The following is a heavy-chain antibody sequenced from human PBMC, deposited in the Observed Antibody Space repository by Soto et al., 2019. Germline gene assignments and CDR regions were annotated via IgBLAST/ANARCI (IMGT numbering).Heavy chain of an antibody. CDR3: VRGGDWLFDV. CDR1: GFTFSSYG. V-gene: IGHV3-33*01. D-gene: IGHD3-9*01. J-gene: IGHJ6*02. Sequence: QVQLVESGGGVVQPGGSLRLSCAASGFTFSSYGMHWVRQAPGKGLEWVAVIWYDGSNKYYVDSVKGRFTISRDDSKNTQYMQMNGLRAEDTAVYYCVRGGDWLFDVWGQGTTVTVSS. CDR2: IWYDGSNK.